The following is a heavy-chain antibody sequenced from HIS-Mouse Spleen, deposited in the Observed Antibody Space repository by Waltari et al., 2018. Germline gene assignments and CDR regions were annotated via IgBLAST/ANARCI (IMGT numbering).Heavy chain of an antibody. Sequence: QLQLQESGPGLVKPSETLSLTCTVSGGSISSSSYYWGWICQPPGKGLEWIGSIYYRGSSHYNPSLQSRVTISVDTSKNQFSLKLSAVTAADTAVYYCAREIPYSSSWYDWYFDLWGRGTLVTVSS. J-gene: IGHJ2*01. CDR2: IYYRGSS. V-gene: IGHV4-39*07. D-gene: IGHD6-13*01. CDR3: AREIPYSSSWYDWYFDL. CDR1: GGSISSSSYY.